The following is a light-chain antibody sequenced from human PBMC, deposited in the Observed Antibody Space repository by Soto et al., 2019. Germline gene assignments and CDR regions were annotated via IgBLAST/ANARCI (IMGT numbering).Light chain of an antibody. CDR3: NSYTSSSTHV. J-gene: IGLJ1*01. CDR1: SSDVGGYKY. V-gene: IGLV2-14*01. Sequence: QSVLTQPASVSGSPGQSITISCTGTSSDVGGYKYVSCYQQHPGKAPKLMIYEVSNRPSGVSSRFSGSKSGNTASLTISGLQAEDEADYYCNSYTSSSTHVFGTGTKLTVL. CDR2: EVS.